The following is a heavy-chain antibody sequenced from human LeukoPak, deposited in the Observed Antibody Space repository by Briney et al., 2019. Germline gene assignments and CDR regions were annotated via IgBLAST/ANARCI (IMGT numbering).Heavy chain of an antibody. V-gene: IGHV4-39*07. Sequence: SSETLSLTCTVSGDSSSNTIFYWGWVRQPPGKGLEWIGSIHYSGTTHYNPSLKSRVTISVDTSKNQFSLKLTSVTTADTALYYCAGAPWGPFDFWGQGTLVTISS. D-gene: IGHD7-27*01. CDR1: GDSSSNTIFY. CDR2: IHYSGTT. CDR3: AGAPWGPFDF. J-gene: IGHJ4*02.